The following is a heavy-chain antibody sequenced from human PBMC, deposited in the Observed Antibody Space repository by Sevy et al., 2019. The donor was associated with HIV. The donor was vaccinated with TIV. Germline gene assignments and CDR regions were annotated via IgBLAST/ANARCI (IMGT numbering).Heavy chain of an antibody. D-gene: IGHD2-2*01. CDR3: VTGECSRSSCDYYYGMDV. Sequence: ASVKVSCKASGYTFTSYVMNWVRQAPGQGLEWMAWINTNTGNPTYAQGFTGRFVFSLDTSVSAAYLQISSLKAEDTAVYYCVTGECSRSSCDYYYGMDVWGQGATVTVSS. CDR1: GYTFTSYV. J-gene: IGHJ6*02. V-gene: IGHV7-4-1*02. CDR2: INTNTGNP.